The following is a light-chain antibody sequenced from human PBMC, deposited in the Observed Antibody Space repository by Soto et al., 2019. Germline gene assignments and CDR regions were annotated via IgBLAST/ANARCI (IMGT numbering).Light chain of an antibody. CDR3: QVWDGSTDAV. J-gene: IGLJ2*01. Sequence: SYELTQPPSVSAAPGKTATITCGGRNIGKLDVHWYQQKPGQAPVLVIFSDSDRPSGIPDRFSGSNSGNTATLTISRVDAGDEANYYCQVWDGSTDAVFGGGTKLTVL. CDR2: SDS. V-gene: IGLV3-21*04. CDR1: NIGKLD.